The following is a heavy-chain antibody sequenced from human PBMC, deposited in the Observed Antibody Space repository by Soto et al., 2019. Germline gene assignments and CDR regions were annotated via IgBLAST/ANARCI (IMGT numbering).Heavy chain of an antibody. D-gene: IGHD3-10*01. CDR3: AKSKLLWFGELLSAPPFDY. CDR1: GFTFSSYA. Sequence: PGGSLRLSCAASGFTFSSYAMSWVRQAPGKGLEWVSAISGSGGSTYYADSAKGRFTISRDNSKNTLYLQMNSLRAEDTAVYYCAKSKLLWFGELLSAPPFDYWGQGTLVTVSS. CDR2: ISGSGGST. J-gene: IGHJ4*02. V-gene: IGHV3-23*01.